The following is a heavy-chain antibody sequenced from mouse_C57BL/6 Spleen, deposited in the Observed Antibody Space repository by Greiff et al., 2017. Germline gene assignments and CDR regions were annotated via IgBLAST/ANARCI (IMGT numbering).Heavy chain of an antibody. CDR2: IYPGNSDT. Sequence: EVQLQQSGTVLARPGASVKMSCKTSGYTFTSYWMHWVKQRPGQGLEWIGAIYPGNSDTSYNQKFKGKAKLTAVTSASTAYMELSSLTNEDSAVYYCTTAYYSNWDWFAYWGQGTLVTVSA. CDR1: GYTFTSYW. D-gene: IGHD2-5*01. V-gene: IGHV1-5*01. J-gene: IGHJ3*01. CDR3: TTAYYSNWDWFAY.